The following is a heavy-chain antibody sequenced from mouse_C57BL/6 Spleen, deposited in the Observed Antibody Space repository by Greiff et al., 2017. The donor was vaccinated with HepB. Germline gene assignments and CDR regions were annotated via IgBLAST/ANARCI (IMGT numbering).Heavy chain of an antibody. CDR2: IRLKSDTYAT. CDR1: GFTFSNYW. J-gene: IGHJ2*01. V-gene: IGHV6-3*01. Sequence: EVMLVESGGGLVQPGGSMKLSCVASGFTFSNYWMNWVRQSPEKGLEWVAQIRLKSDTYATHDAESVKGRFTISRDDSKSSVYLQMINLRAEDTGIYYCTAYSNYFDYWGQGTTLTVSS. D-gene: IGHD2-5*01. CDR3: TAYSNYFDY.